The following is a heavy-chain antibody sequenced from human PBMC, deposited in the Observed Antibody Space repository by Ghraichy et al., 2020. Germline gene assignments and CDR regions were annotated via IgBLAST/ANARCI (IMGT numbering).Heavy chain of an antibody. V-gene: IGHV5-51*01. CDR2: SNVGDSET. CDR1: GHIFSTYR. CDR3: SRLNDYGSGWGWFDP. D-gene: IGHD3-10*01. Sequence: GESLNISCKGSGHIFSTYRIAWVRQTPGKGLEWMGSSNVGDSETYYSPSFQGQVTISADKSITTAYLQWNNLRASDTATYYCSRLNDYGSGWGWFDPWGQGTLVTVSS. J-gene: IGHJ5*02.